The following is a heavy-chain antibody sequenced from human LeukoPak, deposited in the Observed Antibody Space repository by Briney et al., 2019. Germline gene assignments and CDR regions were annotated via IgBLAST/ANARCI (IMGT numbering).Heavy chain of an antibody. CDR1: GFPFSNAW. V-gene: IGHV3-15*01. Sequence: GGSLRLSCAVFGSGFPFSNAWLSWHRQAPGKGREGVGRIKGKTDGWTTNYAAPVKGSSTILRDASNNALYLQMNNLKTEDTGVYYCTTVGIWNMVTGEDNWGQGTLVAASS. CDR3: TTVGIWNMVTGEDN. D-gene: IGHD5-18*01. J-gene: IGHJ4*02. CDR2: IKGKTDGWTT.